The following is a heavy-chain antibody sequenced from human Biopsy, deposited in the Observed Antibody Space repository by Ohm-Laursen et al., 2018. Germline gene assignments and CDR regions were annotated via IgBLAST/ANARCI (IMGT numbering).Heavy chain of an antibody. V-gene: IGHV4-4*07. D-gene: IGHD3-22*01. CDR2: IFTSGST. CDR3: ARDRGYYSDRTVPGYFDL. Sequence: PSETLSLTCAVSGASISDYYCGWIRQPAGKGLEWIGLIFTSGSTNYNPSLQSRVTISVDTSKNHFSLRLRSVTPADTAIYYCARDRGYYSDRTVPGYFDLWGRGTLVTVSS. J-gene: IGHJ2*01. CDR1: GASISDYY.